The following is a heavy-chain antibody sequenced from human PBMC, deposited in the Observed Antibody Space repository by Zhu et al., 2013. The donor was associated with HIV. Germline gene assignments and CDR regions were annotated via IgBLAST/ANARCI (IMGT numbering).Heavy chain of an antibody. CDR3: ARELEGDEAFDI. D-gene: IGHD1-1*01. V-gene: IGHV3-21*01. J-gene: IGHJ3*02. Sequence: EVQLVESGGGLVKPGGSLRLSCAASGFTFSSYSMSWVRQAPGKGLEWVSSISTSSSYIYYADSVKGRFTISRDNAKNSLYLQMNSLRAEDTAVYYCARELEGDEAFDIWGQGTMVTVSS. CDR2: ISTSSSYI. CDR1: GFTFSSYS.